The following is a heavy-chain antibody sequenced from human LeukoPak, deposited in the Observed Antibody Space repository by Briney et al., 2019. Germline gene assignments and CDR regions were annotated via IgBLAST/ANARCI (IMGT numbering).Heavy chain of an antibody. CDR1: GDSISSYY. CDR2: IYYSGST. V-gene: IGHV4-59*01. J-gene: IGHJ5*02. CDR3: AREAFNWFDP. Sequence: SETLSLTCTVSGDSISSYYWSWIRQPPGKGLEWIGYIYYSGSTNYNPSLKSRVTISVDTSKNQFSLKLSSVTAADTAVYYCAREAFNWFDPWGQGTLVTVSS.